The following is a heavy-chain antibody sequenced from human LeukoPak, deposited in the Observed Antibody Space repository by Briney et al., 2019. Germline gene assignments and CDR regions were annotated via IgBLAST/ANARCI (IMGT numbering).Heavy chain of an antibody. CDR3: ARAEPPEWLQAIPFDY. CDR2: ISSNGGST. Sequence: GGSLRLSCAASGFTFSSYAMHWVRQAPGKGLEYVSAISSNGGSTYYANSVKGRFTISRDNSKSTLYLQMGSLRAEDTAVYYCARAEPPEWLQAIPFDYWGQGTLVTVSS. J-gene: IGHJ4*02. D-gene: IGHD5-12*01. V-gene: IGHV3-64*01. CDR1: GFTFSSYA.